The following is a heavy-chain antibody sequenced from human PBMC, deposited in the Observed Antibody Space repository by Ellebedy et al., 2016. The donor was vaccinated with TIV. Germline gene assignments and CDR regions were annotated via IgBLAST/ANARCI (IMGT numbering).Heavy chain of an antibody. CDR3: ARDGPLFGDYPDY. Sequence: HTGGSLRLXXAASGFTFSSYWMHWVRQAPGEGLVWVSRVNSDGSSTRYADSVEGRFTISRDNAKNTLFLQMNSLRAGDTALYYCARDGPLFGDYPDYWGQGTLVTVSS. D-gene: IGHD4-17*01. CDR1: GFTFSSYW. V-gene: IGHV3-74*01. CDR2: VNSDGSST. J-gene: IGHJ4*02.